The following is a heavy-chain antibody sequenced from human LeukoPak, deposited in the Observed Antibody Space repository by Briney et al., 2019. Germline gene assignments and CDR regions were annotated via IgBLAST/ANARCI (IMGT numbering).Heavy chain of an antibody. CDR1: GFTFGDYA. CDR2: IRSKTYGGTT. V-gene: IGHV3-49*04. CDR3: TRVQMATITSDY. Sequence: PGGSLRLSCTASGFTFGDYAMSWVRQAPRKGLEWVGFIRSKTYGGTTEYAASVKGRFTISRDDSKSIAYLQMNSLKTEDTAVYYCTRVQMATITSDYWGQGTLVTVSS. D-gene: IGHD5-24*01. J-gene: IGHJ4*02.